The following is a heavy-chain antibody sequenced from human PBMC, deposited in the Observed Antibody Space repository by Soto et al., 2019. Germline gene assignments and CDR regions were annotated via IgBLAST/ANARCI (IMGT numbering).Heavy chain of an antibody. J-gene: IGHJ4*02. D-gene: IGHD5-18*01. Sequence: GGSLRLSCAASGFTFSSYGMHWVRQAPGKGLEWVAVIWYDGSNKYYADSVKGRFTISRDNSKNTLYLQMNSLRAEDTAVYYCARDQGYSLESPLVDYWGQGTLVTVSS. CDR2: IWYDGSNK. CDR3: ARDQGYSLESPLVDY. CDR1: GFTFSSYG. V-gene: IGHV3-33*01.